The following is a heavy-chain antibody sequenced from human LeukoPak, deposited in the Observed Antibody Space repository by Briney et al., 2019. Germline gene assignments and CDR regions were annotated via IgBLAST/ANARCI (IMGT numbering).Heavy chain of an antibody. CDR3: ARGYCSSTSCYKNWFDP. D-gene: IGHD2-2*02. CDR2: IKHDGSEI. V-gene: IGHV3-7*05. Sequence: GGSLRLSCAASGFNFSTYWMNWVRQAPGKGLEWVANIKHDGSEINYMDSVKGRFTISRDNAKNSLYLQMNSLRTEDTAVYYCARGYCSSTSCYKNWFDPWGQGTLVTVSS. J-gene: IGHJ5*02. CDR1: GFNFSTYW.